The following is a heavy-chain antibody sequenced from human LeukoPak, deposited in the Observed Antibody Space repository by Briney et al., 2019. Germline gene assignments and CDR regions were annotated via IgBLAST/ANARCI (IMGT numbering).Heavy chain of an antibody. J-gene: IGHJ4*02. D-gene: IGHD6-19*01. CDR2: IYYSEST. CDR3: ARDCGTVAAKGGLDY. Sequence: SETLSLTCTVSGGSISSRTYYWGWIRQPPGKGLEWIGNIYYSESTYYNPSLESRVTISMDTSKNQFSLKLSSVTAADTAVYYCARDCGTVAAKGGLDYWGQGTLVIVSS. V-gene: IGHV4-39*07. CDR1: GGSISSRTYY.